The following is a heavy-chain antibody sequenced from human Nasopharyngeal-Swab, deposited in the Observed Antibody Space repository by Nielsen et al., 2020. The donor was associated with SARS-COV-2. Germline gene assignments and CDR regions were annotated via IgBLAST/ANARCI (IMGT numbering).Heavy chain of an antibody. CDR3: ARQRCDLRLGFYYYYGMDV. D-gene: IGHD3-16*01. CDR2: IYYSGST. CDR1: GGSISSSSYY. Sequence: SETLSLTCTVSGGSISSSSYYWGWIRQPPGKGLEWIGSIYYSGSTYYNPSLKSRVTISVDTSKNQFSLKLSSVTAADTAVYYCARQRCDLRLGFYYYYGMDVWGQGTTVTVSS. V-gene: IGHV4-39*01. J-gene: IGHJ6*02.